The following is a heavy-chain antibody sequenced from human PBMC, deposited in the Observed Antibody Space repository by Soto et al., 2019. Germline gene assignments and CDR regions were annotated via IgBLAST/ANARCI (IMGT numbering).Heavy chain of an antibody. CDR1: GFTFSSYA. Sequence: LRLSCAASGFTFSSYAMSWVRQAPGKGLEWVSAISGSGGSTYYADSVKGRFTISRDNSKNTLYLQMNSLRAEDTAVYYCATYSSSWYSPYYYYGMDVWGQGTTVTVSS. V-gene: IGHV3-23*01. D-gene: IGHD6-13*01. CDR3: ATYSSSWYSPYYYYGMDV. J-gene: IGHJ6*02. CDR2: ISGSGGST.